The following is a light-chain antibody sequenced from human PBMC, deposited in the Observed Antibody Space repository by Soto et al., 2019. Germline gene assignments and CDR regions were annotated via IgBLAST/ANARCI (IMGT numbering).Light chain of an antibody. CDR1: QSVSSN. Sequence: EIVMRQSTATLSVSPGERATLACRACQSVSSNLAWYQQKPGQAPRLLIYGASTRATGIPARSSGSGSGTEFTLTISSLQSEDFAVYYCQQYNNWLLITFGQGTRLEIK. J-gene: IGKJ5*01. CDR2: GAS. CDR3: QQYNNWLLIT. V-gene: IGKV3-15*01.